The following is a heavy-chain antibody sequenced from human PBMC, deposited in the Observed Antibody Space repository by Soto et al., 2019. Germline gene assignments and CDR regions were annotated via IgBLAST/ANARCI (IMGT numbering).Heavy chain of an antibody. V-gene: IGHV3-11*01. CDR3: AKVSSEHYYDPVFS. D-gene: IGHD3-22*01. CDR1: GFTFSDYY. Sequence: QVQLVESGGGLVQTSGSLRIACVASGFTFSDYYMSWVRQAPGKGLEWVSYISSSGNTIYYADSVKGRFTISRDNAKNSMYLQMNSLRAEDTALYFCAKVSSEHYYDPVFSWGQGTMVTVSS. J-gene: IGHJ4*02. CDR2: ISSSGNTI.